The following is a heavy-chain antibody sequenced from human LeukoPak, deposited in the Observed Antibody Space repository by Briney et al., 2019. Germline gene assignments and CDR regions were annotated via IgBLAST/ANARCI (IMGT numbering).Heavy chain of an antibody. D-gene: IGHD6-13*01. Sequence: GASVKVSCKASGYTFTSYGISWVRQAPGPGLEWMGWISAYNGNTNYAQQLQGRVTMTTDASKSTAYMELRRLRSDDAAVYYCATGVSIAAAPAPLDSCGQGTLVTVS. CDR1: GYTFTSYG. J-gene: IGHJ4*02. CDR3: ATGVSIAAAPAPLDS. CDR2: ISAYNGNT. V-gene: IGHV1-18*01.